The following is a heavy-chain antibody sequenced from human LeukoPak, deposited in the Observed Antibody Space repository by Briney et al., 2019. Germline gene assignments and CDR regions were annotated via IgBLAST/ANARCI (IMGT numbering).Heavy chain of an antibody. CDR1: GFTFSSYW. CDR3: AKDQRTISTFDY. D-gene: IGHD3-3*01. CDR2: ISGSGSSS. Sequence: PGGSLRLSCAASGFTFSSYWMSWVRQAPGKGLEWVSAISGSGSSSYYADSVKGRFTISRDNSKNTLYLQINSLRAEDTAIYYCAKDQRTISTFDYWGQGTLVTVSS. V-gene: IGHV3-23*01. J-gene: IGHJ4*02.